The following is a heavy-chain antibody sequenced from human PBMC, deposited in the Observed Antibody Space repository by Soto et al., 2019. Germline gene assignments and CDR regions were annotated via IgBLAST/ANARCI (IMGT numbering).Heavy chain of an antibody. J-gene: IGHJ5*02. CDR2: INSDGSNI. CDR3: ASEFRGGGP. D-gene: IGHD3-16*01. V-gene: IGHV3-74*01. CDR1: GFTISGFW. Sequence: DVQLVESGGGLVQPGGSLRLSCAASGFTISGFWMHWVRQGPGEGLVWVSQINSDGSNIKYADSVKGRFTISRDNAKNTLYLQMNSLRAEDTAVYYCASEFRGGGPWGQGTLVTVSS.